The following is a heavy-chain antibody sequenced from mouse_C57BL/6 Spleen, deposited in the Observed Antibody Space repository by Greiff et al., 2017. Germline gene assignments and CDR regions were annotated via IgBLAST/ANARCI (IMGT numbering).Heavy chain of an antibody. V-gene: IGHV1-69*01. CDR2: IDPSGSTT. CDR3: ARGGAQATCAMDY. CDR1: GYTFTSYW. J-gene: IGHJ4*01. D-gene: IGHD3-2*02. Sequence: VKLQESGAELVMPGASVKLSCKASGYTFTSYWMHWVKQRPGQGLEWIGEIDPSGSTTNYNQKFKGKSTLTVDKSSSTAYMQLSSLTSEDSAVYYCARGGAQATCAMDYWGQGTSVTVSS.